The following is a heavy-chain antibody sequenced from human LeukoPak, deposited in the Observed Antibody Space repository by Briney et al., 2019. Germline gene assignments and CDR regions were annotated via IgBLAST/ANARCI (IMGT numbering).Heavy chain of an antibody. Sequence: PGGSLRLSCAASGFNFNTYGMHWVRQTPGRGLEWVAFIRYDGSSKYNTDSVKGRFTVSRDNPKNTLYLQMNSLRAEDTALYYCAKESHNYYHYHMDAWGKGTTVTVSS. D-gene: IGHD4-11*01. J-gene: IGHJ6*03. CDR2: IRYDGSSK. V-gene: IGHV3-30*02. CDR1: GFNFNTYG. CDR3: AKESHNYYHYHMDA.